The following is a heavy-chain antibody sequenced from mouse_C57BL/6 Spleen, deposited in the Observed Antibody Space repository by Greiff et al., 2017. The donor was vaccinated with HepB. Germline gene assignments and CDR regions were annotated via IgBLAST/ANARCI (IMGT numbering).Heavy chain of an antibody. D-gene: IGHD2-5*01. CDR2: INYDGSST. J-gene: IGHJ3*01. CDR3: ARIAYYSNYVAY. CDR1: GFTFSDYY. V-gene: IGHV5-16*01. Sequence: EVQLVESEGGLVQPGRSMKLSCTASGFTFSDYYMAWVRQVPEKGLEWVANINYDGSSTYYLDSLKSRFIISRDNAKNILYLQMSSLKSEDTATYYCARIAYYSNYVAYWGQGTLVTVSA.